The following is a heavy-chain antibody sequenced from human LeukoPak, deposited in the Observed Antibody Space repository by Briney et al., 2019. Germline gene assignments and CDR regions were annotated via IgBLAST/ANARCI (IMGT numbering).Heavy chain of an antibody. V-gene: IGHV4-34*01. CDR2: INHSGNI. J-gene: IGHJ4*02. CDR3: ARGRRW. CDR1: GGSFSGYY. D-gene: IGHD5-24*01. Sequence: SETLSLTCAVYGGSFSGYYWTWVRQPPGKGLEWIGEINHSGNINYNPSLKSRLTISVDTSKNQFSLKLSSMTAADTAVYYCARGRRWWGQGAMVSVSS.